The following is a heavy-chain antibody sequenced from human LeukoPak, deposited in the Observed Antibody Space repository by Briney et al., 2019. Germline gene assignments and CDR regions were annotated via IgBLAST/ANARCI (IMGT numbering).Heavy chain of an antibody. V-gene: IGHV4-31*03. J-gene: IGHJ5*02. CDR2: IYYTGST. Sequence: SQTLSLTCTVSGDSVSSGTYYWGWIRHHPGKGLEWIGNIYYTGSTYYNPSLKSRVTISVDTFKNQFSLKLSSVTAADTAVYYCARTRGYPVSWGQGTLVTVSS. D-gene: IGHD5-18*01. CDR1: GDSVSSGTYY. CDR3: ARTRGYPVS.